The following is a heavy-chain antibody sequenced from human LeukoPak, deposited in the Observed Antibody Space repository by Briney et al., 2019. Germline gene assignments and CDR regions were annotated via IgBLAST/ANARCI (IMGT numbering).Heavy chain of an antibody. CDR1: GFTFSGYG. D-gene: IGHD3-10*01. Sequence: GGSLRLSCAASGFTFSGYGMNWLRQAPGKGLEWVSSISSGGSYMYYADSLKGRFTISRDNAKNSLYLQMNSLRAEDTAVYYCARVGAKGGWYFDLWGRGTLVTVSS. CDR3: ARVGAKGGWYFDL. J-gene: IGHJ2*01. CDR2: ISSGGSYM. V-gene: IGHV3-21*01.